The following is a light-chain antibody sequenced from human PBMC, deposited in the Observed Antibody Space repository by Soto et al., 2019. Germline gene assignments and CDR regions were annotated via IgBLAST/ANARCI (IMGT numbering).Light chain of an antibody. J-gene: IGKJ2*01. Sequence: DIQMTQSPSSLSASVGDRVTITCRASQTIVKYLNWYQQRPGKAPKLLIYSASSLQSGVPSRFSGGGSGTDFTLTISSLQFEDFATYYCQQSYNTPTFGQGTKLEIK. V-gene: IGKV1-39*01. CDR3: QQSYNTPT. CDR2: SAS. CDR1: QTIVKY.